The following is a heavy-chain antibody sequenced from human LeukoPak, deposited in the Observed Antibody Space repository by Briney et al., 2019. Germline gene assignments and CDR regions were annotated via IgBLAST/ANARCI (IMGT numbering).Heavy chain of an antibody. V-gene: IGHV3-48*02. J-gene: IGHJ6*02. CDR2: IGSSGSPT. Sequence: PGGSLRLSCAASGFAFNSYNMNWVRQAPGEGLEWISYIGSSGSPTHYADSVRGRFTISRDNAKNSLYLQMNSLRDEDTAVYYCARRPYSDSSGRLSDVWGQGTTVAVSS. CDR1: GFAFNSYN. D-gene: IGHD3-22*01. CDR3: ARRPYSDSSGRLSDV.